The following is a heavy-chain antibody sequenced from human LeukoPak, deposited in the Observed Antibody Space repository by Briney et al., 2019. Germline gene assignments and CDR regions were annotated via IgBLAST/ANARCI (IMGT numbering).Heavy chain of an antibody. V-gene: IGHV3-21*01. CDR1: GFTFSSYA. Sequence: GGSLRLSCAASGFTFSSYAMRWVRQAPGKGLEWVSSISSSSSYRYYADSVKGRFTISRDNAKNTLYLQMNSLRAEDTTVYYCTLRDGYNYRGYFDYWGQGTLVTVSS. CDR3: TLRDGYNYRGYFDY. J-gene: IGHJ4*02. CDR2: ISSSSSYR. D-gene: IGHD5-24*01.